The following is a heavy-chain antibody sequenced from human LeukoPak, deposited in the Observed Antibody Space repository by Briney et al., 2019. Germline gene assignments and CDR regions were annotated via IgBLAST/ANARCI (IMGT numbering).Heavy chain of an antibody. CDR2: IYTSGST. J-gene: IGHJ6*03. CDR1: GGFISSYY. CDR3: ARDLRYYYGSGSYSYYYYMDV. V-gene: IGHV4-4*07. Sequence: SQSLSLTCTVAGGFISSYYWSWIRQPAGKGLEWIGRIYTSGSTNYNPSLKSRVTMSVDTSKNQFSLKLSSVTAADTAVYYCARDLRYYYGSGSYSYYYYMDVWGKGTTVTISS. D-gene: IGHD3-10*01.